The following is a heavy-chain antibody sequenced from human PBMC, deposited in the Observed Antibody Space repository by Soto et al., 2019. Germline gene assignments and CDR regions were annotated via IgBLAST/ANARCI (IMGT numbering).Heavy chain of an antibody. Sequence: GSLRLSCAASGFTFSSYGMHWVRQAPGKGLEWVAVIWYDGSNKYYADSVKGRFTISRDNSKNTLFLQMNSLRAEDTAIYYCAKRDVSGGSRGAPFEYWGPGTRVTVSS. D-gene: IGHD2-15*01. J-gene: IGHJ4*01. CDR2: IWYDGSNK. CDR3: AKRDVSGGSRGAPFEY. V-gene: IGHV3-33*06. CDR1: GFTFSSYG.